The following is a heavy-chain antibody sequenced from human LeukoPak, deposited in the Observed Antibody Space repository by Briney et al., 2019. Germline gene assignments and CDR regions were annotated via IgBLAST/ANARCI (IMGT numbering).Heavy chain of an antibody. Sequence: GRSLRLSCAASGFTFDDYAMHWVRQAPGKGLEWVSGISWNSGSIGYADSVKGRFTISRDNAKNSLYLQMNSLRAEDTALYHCAKDSGYYDSSGYYYYYYGMDVWGQGTTVTVSS. CDR2: ISWNSGSI. V-gene: IGHV3-9*01. CDR1: GFTFDDYA. J-gene: IGHJ6*02. D-gene: IGHD3-22*01. CDR3: AKDSGYYDSSGYYYYYYGMDV.